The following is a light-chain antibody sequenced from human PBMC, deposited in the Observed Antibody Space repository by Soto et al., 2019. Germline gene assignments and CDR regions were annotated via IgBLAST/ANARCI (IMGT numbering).Light chain of an antibody. J-gene: IGLJ3*02. CDR1: NSDIGGYNY. CDR3: CSYAGTYNYWV. V-gene: IGLV2-11*01. Sequence: QSALTQPRSVSGSPGQSVTISCTGTNSDIGGYNYVSWYQQHPGKAPKVIIYDVSRRPSGVPDRFSGSKSGNTASLTISGLQTEDEAEYYCCSYAGTYNYWVFGGGTKLTVL. CDR2: DVS.